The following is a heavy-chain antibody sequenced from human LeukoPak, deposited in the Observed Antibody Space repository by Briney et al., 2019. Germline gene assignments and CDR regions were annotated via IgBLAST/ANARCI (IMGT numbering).Heavy chain of an antibody. J-gene: IGHJ4*02. D-gene: IGHD3-10*01. CDR1: GFTFSSFA. CDR3: AKSVVLLWFGELFPHDY. CDR2: ISGSGGST. V-gene: IGHV3-23*01. Sequence: GASLRLSCAASGFTFSSFAMSWVRQAPGKGLEWVSSISGSGGSTYYADSVKGRFTISRDNSKNTLYLQMNSLRAEDTAVYYCAKSVVLLWFGELFPHDYWGQGTLVTVSS.